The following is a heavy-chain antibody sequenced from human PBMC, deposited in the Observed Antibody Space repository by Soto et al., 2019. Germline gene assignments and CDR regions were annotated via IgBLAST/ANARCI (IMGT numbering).Heavy chain of an antibody. Sequence: EVQLLESGGDLVQPGGSLRLSCAASGFTFSSYARGWVRQAPGMGLEWVSVIDGSGGDRSLADSVKGRFTISRDNSKNTLYLQMDRLRVEDTARYFCAKEIVAGAYLETSAFDLWGQGTLVTVSS. CDR2: IDGSGGDR. V-gene: IGHV3-23*01. CDR3: AKEIVAGAYLETSAFDL. D-gene: IGHD3-22*01. CDR1: GFTFSSYA. J-gene: IGHJ4*02.